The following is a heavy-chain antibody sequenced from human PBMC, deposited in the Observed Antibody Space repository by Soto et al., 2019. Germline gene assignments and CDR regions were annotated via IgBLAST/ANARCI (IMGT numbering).Heavy chain of an antibody. CDR3: ARARITMVRGVIPGPGNWFDP. Sequence: GASVKVSCKASGYTFTSYDINWVRQATGQGLEWMGWMNPNSGNTGYAQKFQGRVTMTRNTSISTAYMELSSLRSEDTAVYYCARARITMVRGVIPGPGNWFDPWGQGTLVTVS. J-gene: IGHJ5*02. V-gene: IGHV1-8*01. CDR2: MNPNSGNT. CDR1: GYTFTSYD. D-gene: IGHD3-10*01.